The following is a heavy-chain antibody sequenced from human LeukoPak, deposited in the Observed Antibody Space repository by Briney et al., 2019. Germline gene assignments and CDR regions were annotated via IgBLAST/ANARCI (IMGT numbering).Heavy chain of an antibody. CDR2: ISPYKGDT. CDR3: TGTTATDAFDI. CDR1: GYTFTNYG. Sequence: ASVKVSCKASGYTFTNYGLNWVRQAPGQGLEWMGWISPYKGDTHYAQKLQARVTMTTDTSTSTAYMELRSLRSDDTAVYYCTGTTATDAFDIWGQGTMVTVSS. D-gene: IGHD1-7*01. J-gene: IGHJ3*02. V-gene: IGHV1-18*01.